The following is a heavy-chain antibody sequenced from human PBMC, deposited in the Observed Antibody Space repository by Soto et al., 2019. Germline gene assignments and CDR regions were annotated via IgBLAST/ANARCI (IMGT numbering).Heavy chain of an antibody. CDR3: ARDGIGGVVVVAANWFDP. J-gene: IGHJ5*02. V-gene: IGHV1-46*01. D-gene: IGHD2-15*01. Sequence: ASVKVSCKASGYTFTSYYMHWVRQAPGQGLEWMGIINPSGGSTSYAQKFQGRVTMTRDTSTSTVYMELSSLRSEDTAVYYCARDGIGGVVVVAANWFDPWGQGTLVTVSS. CDR1: GYTFTSYY. CDR2: INPSGGST.